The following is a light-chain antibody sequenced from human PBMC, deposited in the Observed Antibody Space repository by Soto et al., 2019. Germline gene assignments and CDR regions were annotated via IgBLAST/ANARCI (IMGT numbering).Light chain of an antibody. V-gene: IGKV1-5*01. Sequence: DIDVTQTPSTLAASVGGRVTITCRASQSISGWLAWYPQKPGKAPKLLISEASNLERGVPSRFSGSGSGTEFSFTISSLQADDFAIYSCEQYYTLWRFGQGAK. CDR2: EAS. CDR1: QSISGW. CDR3: EQYYTLWR. J-gene: IGKJ1*01.